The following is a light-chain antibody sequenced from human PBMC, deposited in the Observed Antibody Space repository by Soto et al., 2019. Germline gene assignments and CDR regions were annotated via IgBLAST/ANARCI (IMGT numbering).Light chain of an antibody. J-gene: IGKJ3*01. V-gene: IGKV3-20*01. CDR1: QSVSSNY. CDR2: GAS. CDR3: QQYSNSPFT. Sequence: EIVLTQSPGTLSLSPGERATLSCRASQSVSSNYLAWYQQKPGQAPRVLIYGASSRVTGIPDRFSGSGSGTDFTLTISRLEPEDFAVYYCQQYSNSPFTFGPGTKVDIK.